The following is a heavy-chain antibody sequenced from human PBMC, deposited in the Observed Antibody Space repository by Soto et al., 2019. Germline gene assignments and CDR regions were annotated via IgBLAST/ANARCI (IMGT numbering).Heavy chain of an antibody. Sequence: PVGSLRLSCAASGFTFSGPWMSWVRQAPGKGLEWVANIKEDGSTYYADSVKGRFTISRDNSKNTVYLQMNSLRAGDTALYYCAKTESFNGYYNAFDCWGQGTRVTVSS. D-gene: IGHD3-9*01. CDR2: IKEDGST. V-gene: IGHV3-23*01. CDR1: GFTFSGPW. CDR3: AKTESFNGYYNAFDC. J-gene: IGHJ4*02.